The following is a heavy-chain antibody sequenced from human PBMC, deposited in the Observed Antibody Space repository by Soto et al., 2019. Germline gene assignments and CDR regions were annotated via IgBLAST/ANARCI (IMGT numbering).Heavy chain of an antibody. Sequence: GGSLRLSCAASGFTFSNAWMSWVRQAPGKGLEWVGRIKSKTDGGTTDYAAPVKGRFTISRDDSKNTLYLQMNSLKTEDTAVYYCTTDQGIERGPLDCTNGVCSDYWGQGTLVTVSS. CDR2: IKSKTDGGTT. CDR1: GFTFSNAW. J-gene: IGHJ4*02. D-gene: IGHD2-8*01. CDR3: TTDQGIERGPLDCTNGVCSDY. V-gene: IGHV3-15*01.